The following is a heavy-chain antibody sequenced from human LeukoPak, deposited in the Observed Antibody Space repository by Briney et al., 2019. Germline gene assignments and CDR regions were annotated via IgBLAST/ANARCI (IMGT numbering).Heavy chain of an antibody. CDR2: IIPIFGTA. CDR1: GGTFISYA. V-gene: IGHV1-69*13. D-gene: IGHD5-24*01. Sequence: ASVKASCKASGGTFISYAISWVRQAPGQGLEWMGGIIPIFGTANYAQKFQGRVTITADESTSTAYMELSSLRSEDTAVYYCASGFRRVDGYNPHYYYGMDVWGQGTTVTVSS. CDR3: ASGFRRVDGYNPHYYYGMDV. J-gene: IGHJ6*02.